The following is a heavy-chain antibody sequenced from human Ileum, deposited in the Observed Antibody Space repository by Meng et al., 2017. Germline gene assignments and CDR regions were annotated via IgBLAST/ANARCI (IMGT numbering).Heavy chain of an antibody. Sequence: GAGLFQPSDTLYLTCAVYGWSISGYYWTWSRQPQEKGLELIGEINHVGSPYYTPSLNSRLTISVDTSKNQFSLKLTSMTAADTAMYYCARGLQGPRLSVWGQGTMVTVSS. CDR2: INHVGSP. J-gene: IGHJ3*01. V-gene: IGHV4-34*01. CDR1: GWSISGYY. CDR3: ARGLQGPRLSV.